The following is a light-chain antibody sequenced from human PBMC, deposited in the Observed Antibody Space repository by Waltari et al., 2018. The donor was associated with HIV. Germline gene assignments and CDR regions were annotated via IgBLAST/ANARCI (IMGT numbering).Light chain of an antibody. CDR2: GAS. J-gene: IGKJ4*01. CDR1: QTTSSEY. Sequence: EIVLTQSPGTLSLSPGERLTLSCRASQTTSSEYLAWYQQKPGQAPRLLIYGASRRATGIPDRFTGSGSGIDFTLTITRLGPEDFAVYYCQQYGRSSLTFGGGTKVEIK. V-gene: IGKV3-20*01. CDR3: QQYGRSSLT.